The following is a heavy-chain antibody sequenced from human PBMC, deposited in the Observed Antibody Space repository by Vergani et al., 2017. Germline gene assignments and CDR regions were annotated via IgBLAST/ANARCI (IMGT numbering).Heavy chain of an antibody. V-gene: IGHV3-9*01. CDR3: AKEPLGIAARGGYFDY. D-gene: IGHD6-6*01. J-gene: IGHJ4*02. Sequence: EVQLVESGGGLVQPGRSLRLSCAASGFTFDDYAMHWVRQAPGKGLEWVSGISWNSGSIGYADSVKGRLTISRDNSKNTLYLQMNSLRAEDTAVYYCAKEPLGIAARGGYFDYWGQGTLVTVSS. CDR2: ISWNSGSI. CDR1: GFTFDDYA.